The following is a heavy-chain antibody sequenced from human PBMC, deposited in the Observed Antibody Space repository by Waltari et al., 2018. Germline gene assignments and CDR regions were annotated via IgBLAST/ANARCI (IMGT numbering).Heavy chain of an antibody. CDR2: IKTKTDTYAT. Sequence: EVQLVESGGGLVQTGGYLKLSCAASGFLFSVSAINWVRQASGKGLEWVGRIKTKTDTYATAYAESVKGRFTVSRDDSKNTAYLHMNSLKSDDTAVYFCTRLNGFKYEDWGQGTLVTVSS. CDR1: GFLFSVSA. J-gene: IGHJ4*02. V-gene: IGHV3-73*01. D-gene: IGHD2-2*03. CDR3: TRLNGFKYED.